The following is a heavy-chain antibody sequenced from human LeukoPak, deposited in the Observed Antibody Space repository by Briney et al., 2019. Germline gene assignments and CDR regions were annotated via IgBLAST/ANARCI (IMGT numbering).Heavy chain of an antibody. CDR3: ARGLRWRAYFDY. CDR1: GGSFSGYH. Sequence: SETLSLTCAVYGGSFSGYHWSWIRQPPGKGLEWIGEINHSGSTNYNPSLKSRVTISVDTSKNQFSLKLSSVTAADTAVYYRARGLRWRAYFDYWGQGTLVTVSS. D-gene: IGHD4-23*01. CDR2: INHSGST. J-gene: IGHJ4*02. V-gene: IGHV4-34*01.